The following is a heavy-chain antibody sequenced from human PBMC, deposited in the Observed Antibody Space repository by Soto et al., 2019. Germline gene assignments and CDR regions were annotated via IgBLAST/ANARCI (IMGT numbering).Heavy chain of an antibody. CDR1: GGSIRSGGNS. CDR3: ARGVLRTFDY. J-gene: IGHJ4*02. CDR2: NYYSGRN. V-gene: IGHV4-31*03. Sequence: QVQLQESGPGLVKPSQTLSLTCTVSGGSIRSGGNSWSWIRQHSGKGLEWIGYNYYSGRNYYNPSHRSRLTISLDTSKNQFSLKLSSVTAADTAVYYCARGVLRTFDYWGQGTLVTVSS.